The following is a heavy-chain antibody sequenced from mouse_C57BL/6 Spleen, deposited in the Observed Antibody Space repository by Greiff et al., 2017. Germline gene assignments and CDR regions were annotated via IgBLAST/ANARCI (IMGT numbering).Heavy chain of an antibody. CDR2: IDPENGDT. CDR1: GFNIKDDY. Sequence: EVKLMESGAELVRPGASVKLSCTASGFNIKDDYMHWVKQRPEQGLEWIGWIDPENGDTEYASKFQGKATITADTSSNTAYLQLSSLTSEDTAVYYCTTELRAWFAYWGQGTLVTVSA. V-gene: IGHV14-4*01. D-gene: IGHD1-1*01. CDR3: TTELRAWFAY. J-gene: IGHJ3*01.